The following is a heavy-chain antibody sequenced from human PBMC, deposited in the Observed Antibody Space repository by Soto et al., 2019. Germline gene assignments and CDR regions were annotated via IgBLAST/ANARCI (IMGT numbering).Heavy chain of an antibody. Sequence: QVQLVQSGAEVKKPGASVKVSCKASGYTFTGYYMHWVRQAPGQGLEWMGWINPNSGGTNYAQKFQGWVTMTRDTSISTAYMELSRLRSDDTAVYYCARGHVVAGTTRSFDYWGQGTLVTVSS. V-gene: IGHV1-2*04. CDR2: INPNSGGT. CDR3: ARGHVVAGTTRSFDY. D-gene: IGHD6-13*01. J-gene: IGHJ4*02. CDR1: GYTFTGYY.